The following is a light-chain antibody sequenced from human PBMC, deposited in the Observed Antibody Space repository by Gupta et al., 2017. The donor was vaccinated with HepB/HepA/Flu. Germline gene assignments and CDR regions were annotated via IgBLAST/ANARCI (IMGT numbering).Light chain of an antibody. CDR2: AAS. Sequence: DIQVTQSPSSVSASVGDRVTISCRASQSIDTWLAWYQQKPGKAPNLLINAASILQSGVPSRFSGSGSGTDFTLTINSLQPEDSATYFCQQAYRFPPTFGQGTRLEIK. V-gene: IGKV1-12*01. CDR1: QSIDTW. CDR3: QQAYRFPPT. J-gene: IGKJ5*01.